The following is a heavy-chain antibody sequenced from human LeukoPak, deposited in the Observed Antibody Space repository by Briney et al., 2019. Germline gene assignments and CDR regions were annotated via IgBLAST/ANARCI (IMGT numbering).Heavy chain of an antibody. J-gene: IGHJ4*02. V-gene: IGHV3-23*01. D-gene: IGHD5-18*01. CDR1: GFTFGSYA. CDR3: GKTTAGYSSGQKPAWPVDY. Sequence: GGSLRLSCEASGFTFGSYAMYRVRQAPGKGLEWVAGIFGSGGSPHYADSVKGRFTISRDNSKNTVYLQINSLRAEDTAVYYCGKTTAGYSSGQKPAWPVDYWGQGTLVTVSS. CDR2: IFGSGGSP.